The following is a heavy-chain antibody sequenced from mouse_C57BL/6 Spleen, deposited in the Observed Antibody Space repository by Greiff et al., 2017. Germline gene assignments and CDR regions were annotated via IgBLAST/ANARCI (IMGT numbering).Heavy chain of an antibody. Sequence: QVQLQQSGPELVKPGASVKISCKASGYAFSSSWMNWVKQRPGKGLEWIGRIYPGDGDTNYNGKFKGKATLTADKSSSTAYMQLSSLTSEDSAVYFCARGGSGYVGLYAMDYWGQGTSVTVSS. J-gene: IGHJ4*01. CDR3: ARGGSGYVGLYAMDY. V-gene: IGHV1-82*01. CDR2: IYPGDGDT. D-gene: IGHD3-2*02. CDR1: GYAFSSSW.